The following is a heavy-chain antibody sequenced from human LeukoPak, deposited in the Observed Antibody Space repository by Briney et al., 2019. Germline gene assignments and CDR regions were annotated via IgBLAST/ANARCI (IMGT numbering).Heavy chain of an antibody. J-gene: IGHJ6*02. CDR1: GYTLTSDG. V-gene: IGHV1-18*01. Sequence: ASAKVSCTASGYTLTSDGISWVRQAPGQGLEWMGWISAYNGSTNYAQNLQGRVTMTTDTSTSTAYMELRSLRSDDTAVYYCARDSSGWYKEVDYYYYYGMDVWGQGTTVTVSS. CDR3: ARDSSGWYKEVDYYYYYGMDV. CDR2: ISAYNGST. D-gene: IGHD6-19*01.